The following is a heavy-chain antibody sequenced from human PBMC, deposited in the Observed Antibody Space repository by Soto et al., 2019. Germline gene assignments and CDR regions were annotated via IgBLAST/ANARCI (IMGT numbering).Heavy chain of an antibody. Sequence: ASVKVSCKASGYTFTSYGISWVRQAPGQGLEWMGWISAYNGNTNYAQKLQGRVTMTTDTSTSTAYMGLRSLRSDDTAVYYCAILGMATIVFDHWGQPPLVTVSS. V-gene: IGHV1-18*01. D-gene: IGHD5-12*01. CDR1: GYTFTSYG. CDR2: ISAYNGNT. CDR3: AILGMATIVFDH. J-gene: IGHJ4*02.